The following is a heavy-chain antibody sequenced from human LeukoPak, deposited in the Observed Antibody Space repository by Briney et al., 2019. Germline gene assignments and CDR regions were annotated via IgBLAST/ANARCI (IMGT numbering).Heavy chain of an antibody. CDR2: INHSGST. D-gene: IGHD3-10*01. CDR3: VDMVRGVIPDYYGMDV. V-gene: IGHV4-34*01. J-gene: IGHJ6*02. Sequence: PSETLSLTCAVYGGSFSGYYWSWIRQPPGKGLERIGEINHSGSTNYNPSLKSRVTISVDTSKNQFSLKLSSVTAADTAVYYCVDMVRGVIPDYYGMDVWGQGTTVTVSS. CDR1: GGSFSGYY.